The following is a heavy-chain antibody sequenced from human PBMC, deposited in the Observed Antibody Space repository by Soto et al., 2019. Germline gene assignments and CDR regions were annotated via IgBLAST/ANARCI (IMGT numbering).Heavy chain of an antibody. CDR1: GFTFSSYG. D-gene: IGHD6-13*01. Sequence: PWGSLRLSCAASGFTFSSYGMHWVRQAPGKGLEWVAVIWYDGSNKYYADSVKGRFTISRDNSKNTLYLQMNSLRAEDTAVYYCAASSSSWLDYWGQGTLVTVSS. V-gene: IGHV3-33*01. CDR2: IWYDGSNK. CDR3: AASSSSWLDY. J-gene: IGHJ4*02.